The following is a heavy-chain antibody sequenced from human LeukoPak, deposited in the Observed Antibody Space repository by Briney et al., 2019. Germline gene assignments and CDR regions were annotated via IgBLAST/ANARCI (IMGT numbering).Heavy chain of an antibody. Sequence: SETLSLTCTVSGGSISSSSYYWGWIRQPPGKGLEWIGSIYYSGSTYYNPSLKSRVTISVGTSKNQFSLKLSSVTAADTAVYYCARASDIVVVPAATLSWFDPWGQGTLVTVSS. CDR1: GGSISSSSYY. CDR3: ARASDIVVVPAATLSWFDP. CDR2: IYYSGST. J-gene: IGHJ5*02. D-gene: IGHD2-2*01. V-gene: IGHV4-39*07.